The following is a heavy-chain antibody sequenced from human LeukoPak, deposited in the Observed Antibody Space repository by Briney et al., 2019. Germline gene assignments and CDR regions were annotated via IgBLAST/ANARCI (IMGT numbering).Heavy chain of an antibody. D-gene: IGHD1-26*01. CDR3: ARVRGSYYFDY. CDR2: IKQDGNEK. CDR1: GFTFSDYW. J-gene: IGHJ4*02. V-gene: IGHV3-7*01. Sequence: GGSLRLSCTASGFTFSDYWMTWVRQAPGKGLEWVANIKQDGNEKYYVDSVKGRFTISRDNAKNSLYLQLNSLRAEDTAVYYCARVRGSYYFDYWDQGTLVTVSS.